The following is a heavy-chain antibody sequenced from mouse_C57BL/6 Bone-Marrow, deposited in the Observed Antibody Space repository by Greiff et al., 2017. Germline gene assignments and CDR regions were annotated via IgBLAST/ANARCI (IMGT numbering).Heavy chain of an antibody. CDR1: GFTFSNYW. Sequence: ESGGGLVQPGGSMKLSCVASGFTFSNYWMNWVRQSPEKGLEWVAQIRLKSDNYATHYAESVKGRFTISRDDSKSSVYLQMNNLRAEDTGIYYCTGGITTVVATSFDYWGQGTTLTVSS. CDR2: IRLKSDNYAT. J-gene: IGHJ2*01. V-gene: IGHV6-3*01. D-gene: IGHD1-1*01. CDR3: TGGITTVVATSFDY.